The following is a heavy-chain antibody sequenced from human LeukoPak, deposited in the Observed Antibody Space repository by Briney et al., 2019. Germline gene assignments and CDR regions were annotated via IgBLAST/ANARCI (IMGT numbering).Heavy chain of an antibody. CDR2: IIPIFGTA. D-gene: IGHD4-11*01. CDR1: GGTFSSYA. J-gene: IGHJ3*02. CDR3: ARDAPTVRDAFDI. Sequence: GASVKVSCKASGGTFSSYAISWVRQAPGQGLEWMGGIIPIFGTANYAQKFQGRVTITTDESTSTAYMELSSLRPEDTAVYYCARDAPTVRDAFDIWGQGTMVTVSS. V-gene: IGHV1-69*05.